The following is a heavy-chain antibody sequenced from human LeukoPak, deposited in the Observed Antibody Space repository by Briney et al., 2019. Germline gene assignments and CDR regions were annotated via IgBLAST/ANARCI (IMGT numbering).Heavy chain of an antibody. CDR1: GASISRNTYY. CDR2: FYYTGSA. V-gene: IGHV4-39*01. Sequence: SETLSLTCSVSGASISRNTYYWGWIRQSPGKGLEWIGTFYYTGSAYYNPSLKSRVTLSVESSKNQFSLRLSSVTAADTAVYYCARRLDSYFQHWGQGTLVTVSS. CDR3: ARRLDSYFQH. J-gene: IGHJ1*01. D-gene: IGHD1-1*01.